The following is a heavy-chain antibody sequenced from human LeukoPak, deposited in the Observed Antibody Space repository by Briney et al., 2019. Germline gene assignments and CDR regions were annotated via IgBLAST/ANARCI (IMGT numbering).Heavy chain of an antibody. CDR1: GGSINSYY. D-gene: IGHD3-10*01. V-gene: IGHV4-4*07. CDR2: IYTSGSTP. Sequence: SETLSLTCTVSGGSINSYYWSWIRQSAGKGLEWIGRIYTSGSTPDYSPSLKSRVTMSIDTSKNQFSLQLSSVTAADTAVFYCARGVPYYYGSGRGGWGYWGQGTLVTVSS. J-gene: IGHJ4*02. CDR3: ARGVPYYYGSGRGGWGY.